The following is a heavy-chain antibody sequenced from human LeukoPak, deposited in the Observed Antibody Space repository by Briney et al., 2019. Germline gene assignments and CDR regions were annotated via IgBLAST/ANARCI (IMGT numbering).Heavy chain of an antibody. V-gene: IGHV3-23*01. J-gene: IGHJ4*02. D-gene: IGHD6-25*01. Sequence: GGSLRLSCAASGFTFSSYAMSWVRQAPGKGLEWVSAISGSGGSTNYADSVKGRFTISRDNSKNTAYLQMNSLRVEDTAVYYCAKEIGAAVYFDYWSQGTLVTVSS. CDR2: ISGSGGST. CDR1: GFTFSSYA. CDR3: AKEIGAAVYFDY.